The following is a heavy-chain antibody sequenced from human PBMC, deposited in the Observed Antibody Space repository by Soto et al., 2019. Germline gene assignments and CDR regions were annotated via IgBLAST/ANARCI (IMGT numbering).Heavy chain of an antibody. Sequence: SETLSLTCAVSGGSIISGDYCWNWIRQPPGKGLEWIGYIYYSGSTYYNPSLKSRVTISIDTSKNQFSLNLSSVTAADTAVYYCARIPYYYDSSGFDYWGQGTLVTVSS. D-gene: IGHD3-22*01. V-gene: IGHV4-30-4*01. CDR3: ARIPYYYDSSGFDY. J-gene: IGHJ4*02. CDR1: GGSIISGDYC. CDR2: IYYSGST.